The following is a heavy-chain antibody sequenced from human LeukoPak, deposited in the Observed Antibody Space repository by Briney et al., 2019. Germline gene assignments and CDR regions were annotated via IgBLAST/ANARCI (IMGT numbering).Heavy chain of an antibody. V-gene: IGHV3-30*18. CDR2: ISYEGSNE. J-gene: IGHJ4*02. CDR3: AKDGKEYYSDSSGFSDY. Sequence: GGSLRLSCVASGFTFSSYGMHWVRQAPGKGLEWVAVISYEGSNEFYADSVKGRFTVSRDNSKKTLNLQMNSLRVEDTAVYYCAKDGKEYYSDSSGFSDYWGQGTLVTVSS. D-gene: IGHD3-22*01. CDR1: GFTFSSYG.